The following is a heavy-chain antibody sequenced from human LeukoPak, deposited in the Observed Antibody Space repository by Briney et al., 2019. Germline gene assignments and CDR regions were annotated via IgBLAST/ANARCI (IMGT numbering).Heavy chain of an antibody. V-gene: IGHV1-18*01. CDR1: GYTFTSYG. CDR2: ISGYNGET. D-gene: IGHD3-22*01. Sequence: ASVKVSCKASGYTFTSYGISWVRQAPGQGLEWMGWISGYNGETNNAQKVQGRVTMTTDTSTSTAYMELRSLRSDDTAVYYCARDRWYDKSDYYYNLDHWGQGTLVTVPS. J-gene: IGHJ4*02. CDR3: ARDRWYDKSDYYYNLDH.